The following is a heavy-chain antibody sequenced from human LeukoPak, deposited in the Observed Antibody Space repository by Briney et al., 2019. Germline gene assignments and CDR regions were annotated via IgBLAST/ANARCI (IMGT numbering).Heavy chain of an antibody. V-gene: IGHV1-3*01. CDR1: GYTFTSYG. CDR3: ARGGPAASFDF. J-gene: IGHJ4*02. Sequence: ASVKVSCKASGYTFTSYGIHWVRQAPGQRLEWMGWINAGNGNTKDSQKFQGRVTITRDTSASTAYMELSSLRSGDTAVYYCARGGPAASFDFWGQGTLVTVSS. D-gene: IGHD2-2*01. CDR2: INAGNGNT.